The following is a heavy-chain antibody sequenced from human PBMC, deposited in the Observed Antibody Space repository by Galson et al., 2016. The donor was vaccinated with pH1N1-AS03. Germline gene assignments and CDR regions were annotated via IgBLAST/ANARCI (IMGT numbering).Heavy chain of an antibody. V-gene: IGHV1-3*01. Sequence: SVKVSCRASGYTFISYVMHWVRQAPGQRLEWMGWINAGNGNTTYSQSFQGRVTITRDTSASKAYMELSSLRSEDTAVYYCARRRGFYGMDVWGQGTTVTVSS. CDR2: INAGNGNT. D-gene: IGHD1-26*01. CDR3: ARRRGFYGMDV. J-gene: IGHJ6*02. CDR1: GYTFISYV.